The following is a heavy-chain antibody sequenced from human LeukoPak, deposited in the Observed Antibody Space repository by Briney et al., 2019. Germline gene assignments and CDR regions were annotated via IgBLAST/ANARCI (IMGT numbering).Heavy chain of an antibody. CDR1: GGSISSYY. V-gene: IGHV4-59*01. Sequence: SETLSLTCTVSGGSISSYYWSWIRQPPGKGLEWIGYIYYSGSTNYNPSLKSRVTISADTSKNQFSLKLSSVTAADTAVYYCARTIVGAKTFDYWGQGTLVTVSS. J-gene: IGHJ4*02. CDR3: ARTIVGAKTFDY. D-gene: IGHD1-26*01. CDR2: IYYSGST.